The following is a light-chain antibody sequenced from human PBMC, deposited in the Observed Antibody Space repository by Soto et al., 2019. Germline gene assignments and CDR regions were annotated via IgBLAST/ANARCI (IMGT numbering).Light chain of an antibody. CDR3: QQYNSYPLT. Sequence: DSQMTQSPSTLSASVGDRVTITCRASQSISSWLAWYQQKPGKAPKLLIYKASSLESGVPSRFSGSGSGTEFTLTISSLQPDDFATYYGQQYNSYPLTFGQGTKVEIK. CDR1: QSISSW. V-gene: IGKV1-5*03. CDR2: KAS. J-gene: IGKJ1*01.